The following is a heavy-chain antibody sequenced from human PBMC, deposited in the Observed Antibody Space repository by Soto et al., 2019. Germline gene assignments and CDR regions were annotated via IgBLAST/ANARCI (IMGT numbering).Heavy chain of an antibody. CDR3: ARDLGRGSWSYPGMDV. J-gene: IGHJ6*02. CDR1: GFTFSSYS. V-gene: IGHV3-48*01. Sequence: PGGSLRLSCAASGFTFSSYSLNWVRQAPGKGLEWVSYITSSGTTVYYADSVRGRFTISRDNSKNMLYLQMDSLRAEDTAVYYCARDLGRGSWSYPGMDVWGQGTTVTVSS. CDR2: ITSSGTTV. D-gene: IGHD3-16*02.